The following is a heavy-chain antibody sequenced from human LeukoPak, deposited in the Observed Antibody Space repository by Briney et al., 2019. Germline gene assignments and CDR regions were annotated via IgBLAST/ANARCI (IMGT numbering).Heavy chain of an antibody. Sequence: PSETLSLTCTVPGGSISSYYWSWIRQPPGKGLEWIGYIYYSGSTNYNPSLKSRVTISVDTSKNQFSLKLSSVTAADTAVYYCARVRSSVKTFDPWGQGTLVTVSS. J-gene: IGHJ5*02. V-gene: IGHV4-59*12. CDR2: IYYSGST. D-gene: IGHD6-6*01. CDR3: ARVRSSVKTFDP. CDR1: GGSISSYY.